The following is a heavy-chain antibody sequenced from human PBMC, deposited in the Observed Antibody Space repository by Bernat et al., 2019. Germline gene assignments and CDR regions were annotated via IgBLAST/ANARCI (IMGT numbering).Heavy chain of an antibody. CDR2: IWYDGSNK. D-gene: IGHD1-1*01. J-gene: IGHJ4*02. CDR1: GFTFSSYG. CDR3: ARDPYNWNDAGLEY. Sequence: QVQLVESGGGVVQPGRSLRLSCAASGFTFSSYGMHWVRQAPGKGLEWVAVIWYDGSNKYYADSVKGRFTISSDNSKNTLYLQMNSLRAEDTAVYYCARDPYNWNDAGLEYWGQGTLVTVSS. V-gene: IGHV3-33*01.